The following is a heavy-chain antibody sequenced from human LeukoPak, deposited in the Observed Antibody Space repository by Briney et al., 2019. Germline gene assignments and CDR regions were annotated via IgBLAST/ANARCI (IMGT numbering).Heavy chain of an antibody. CDR2: ISSSGSTI. CDR1: GFTFSSYG. Sequence: GGSLRLSWAASGFTFSSYGMHWVRQAPGKGLEWVSYISSSGSTIYYADSVKGRFTISRDNAKNSLYLQMNSLRAEDTAVYYCAKISFRYNSGCRDQYYFYYMDVWGKGITVTISS. CDR3: AKISFRYNSGCRDQYYFYYMDV. D-gene: IGHD6-19*01. V-gene: IGHV3-48*04. J-gene: IGHJ6*03.